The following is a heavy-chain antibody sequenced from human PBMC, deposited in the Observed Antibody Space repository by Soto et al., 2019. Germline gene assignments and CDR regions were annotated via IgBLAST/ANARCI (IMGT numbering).Heavy chain of an antibody. CDR2: IDWDDDK. V-gene: IGHV2-70*01. Sequence: SGPKLLNTTQTLAKTCTFCVFSISNNRMCVSWIRQPSGKALEWLALIDWDDDKYYSTSLKTRLTISKDTSKNQVVLTMTNMDPVDTATYYCARTPRYSSSSFDYWGQGTLVTVSS. J-gene: IGHJ4*02. CDR1: VFSISNNRMC. D-gene: IGHD6-6*01. CDR3: ARTPRYSSSSFDY.